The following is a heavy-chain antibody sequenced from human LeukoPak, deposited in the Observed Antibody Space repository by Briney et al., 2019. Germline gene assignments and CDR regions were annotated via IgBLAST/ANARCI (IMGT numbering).Heavy chain of an antibody. Sequence: SETLSLTCTVSGGSISSSSYYWSWIRQPPGKGLEWIGYIYYSGSTNYNPSLKSRVTISVDTSKNQFSLKLSSVTAADTAVYYCARLSYYYDSSGTDYWGQGTLVTVSS. CDR1: GGSISSSSYY. J-gene: IGHJ4*02. D-gene: IGHD3-22*01. CDR2: IYYSGST. V-gene: IGHV4-61*05. CDR3: ARLSYYYDSSGTDY.